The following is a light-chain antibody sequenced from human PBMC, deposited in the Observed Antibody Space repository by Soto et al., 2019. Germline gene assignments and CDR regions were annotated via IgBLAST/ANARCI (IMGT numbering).Light chain of an antibody. CDR2: DDS. V-gene: IGLV3-21*02. CDR3: HVWDSSSDHPGV. Sequence: SYELTQPPSVSVAPGQTARITCGGTTIGSKSVHCYQQKPRQAPVLVVYDDSDRPSGIPERFSGSNSGNTATLTISRVEAGDEADYYCHVWDSSSDHPGVFGGGTKLTVL. J-gene: IGLJ2*01. CDR1: TIGSKS.